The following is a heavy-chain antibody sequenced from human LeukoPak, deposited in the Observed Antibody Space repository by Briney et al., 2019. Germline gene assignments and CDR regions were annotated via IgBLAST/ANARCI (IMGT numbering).Heavy chain of an antibody. CDR2: IYPGDSDT. Sequence: GESLKISCKGSGYRFTSYWIGWVRQMPGKGVEWMGIIYPGDSDTRYSPSFQGQVTISADKSISTAYLQWSSLKASDTAMYYCARQEGYGSGTNYYYYYGMDVWGQGTTVTVSS. V-gene: IGHV5-51*01. CDR1: GYRFTSYW. CDR3: ARQEGYGSGTNYYYYYGMDV. J-gene: IGHJ6*02. D-gene: IGHD3-10*01.